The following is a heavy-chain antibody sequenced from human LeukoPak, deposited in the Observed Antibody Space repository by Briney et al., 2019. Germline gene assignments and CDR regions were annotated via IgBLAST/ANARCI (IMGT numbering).Heavy chain of an antibody. V-gene: IGHV3-30*02. J-gene: IGHJ3*02. CDR2: MPSRGSAT. Sequence: GGSLRLSCTTSGFTFNTFGMHWVRQAPGKGLEWVAFMPSRGSATYHAESVKGRSTISRDNSKNTLFLQMNSLRSEDTALYYYAKDKVYDSSGGAFDIWGQGTMVTVSS. CDR1: GFTFNTFG. CDR3: AKDKVYDSSGGAFDI. D-gene: IGHD3-22*01.